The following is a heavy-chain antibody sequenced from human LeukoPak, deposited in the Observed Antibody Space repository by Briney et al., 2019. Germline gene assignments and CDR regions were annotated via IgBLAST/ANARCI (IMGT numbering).Heavy chain of an antibody. CDR2: IYHSGST. CDR3: ARSYDSSGYYWGAFGY. J-gene: IGHJ4*02. V-gene: IGHV4-38-2*02. Sequence: SETLSLTCTVSGYSISSGYYWGWIRPPPGKGLEWIGSIYHSGSTYYNPSLKSRVTISVDTSKNQFSLKLSSVTAADTAVYYCARSYDSSGYYWGAFGYWGQGTLVTVSS. CDR1: GYSISSGYY. D-gene: IGHD3-22*01.